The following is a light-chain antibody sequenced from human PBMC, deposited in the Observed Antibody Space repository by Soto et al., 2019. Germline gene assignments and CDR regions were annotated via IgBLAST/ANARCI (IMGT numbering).Light chain of an antibody. CDR1: QDIGNY. V-gene: IGKV1-33*01. CDR3: QQFDNLIT. J-gene: IGKJ5*01. Sequence: DIQITHSPSSMSASVLYRVTITCQASQDIGNYLNWYQQKPGKAPKLLIYDVSNLETGVPSRFSGSGSGTDFTFTISSLQPEDIATYYCQQFDNLITFGQGTRLEIK. CDR2: DVS.